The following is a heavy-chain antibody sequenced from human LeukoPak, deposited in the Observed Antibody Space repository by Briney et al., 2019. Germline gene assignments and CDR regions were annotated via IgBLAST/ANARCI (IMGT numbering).Heavy chain of an antibody. D-gene: IGHD3-22*01. CDR1: GGTSNSHA. CDR3: ATTNDGGGYQWGDFFDF. J-gene: IGHJ4*02. V-gene: IGHV1-69*04. Sequence: SVKVSCKASGGTSNSHAISWVRQAPGQGLEWMGRIIPNLGTTNRAQNFKDRVTLTADKSTNTAYMELTSLTSDDTAVYYCATTNDGGGYQWGDFFDFWGQGTLVTVSS. CDR2: IIPNLGTT.